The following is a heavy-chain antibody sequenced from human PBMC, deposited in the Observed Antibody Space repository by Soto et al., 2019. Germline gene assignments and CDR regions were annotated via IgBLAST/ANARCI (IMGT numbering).Heavy chain of an antibody. CDR2: INSDGSST. CDR3: ASVDLRAEYFQH. Sequence: EGSLRLSCAASGFTFSSYWMHWVRQAPGKGLVWVSRINSDGSSTSYADSVKGRFTISRDNAKNTLYLQMNSLRAEDTAVYYCASVDLRAEYFQHWGQGTLVPVSS. J-gene: IGHJ1*01. CDR1: GFTFSSYW. V-gene: IGHV3-74*01. D-gene: IGHD6-19*01.